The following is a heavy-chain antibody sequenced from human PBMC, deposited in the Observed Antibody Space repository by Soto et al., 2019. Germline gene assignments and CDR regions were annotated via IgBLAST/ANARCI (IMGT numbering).Heavy chain of an antibody. CDR1: GFTFSNYA. Sequence: PGGSLRLSCAASGFTFSNYAMSWVRQSPGRGLEWVSAISGSGGSTYYADSVKGRFTISRDNSKNTLNLQMNSLRAEDTAVYYCARDHYYDFWSGYYTDYYYYYGMDVWGQGTTVTVSS. J-gene: IGHJ6*02. D-gene: IGHD3-3*01. V-gene: IGHV3-23*01. CDR2: ISGSGGST. CDR3: ARDHYYDFWSGYYTDYYYYYGMDV.